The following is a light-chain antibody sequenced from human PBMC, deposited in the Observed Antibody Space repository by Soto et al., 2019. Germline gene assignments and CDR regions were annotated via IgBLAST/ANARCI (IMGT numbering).Light chain of an antibody. CDR1: QSVTKY. J-gene: IGKJ4*01. V-gene: IGKV3-11*01. Sequence: EIVLTQSPGTLSLSPGETATLSCRASQSVTKYLAWYHQKPGQAPRLLIYDTSNRATGIPARFSGSGSGTDFTLTISSLESEDSGIYYCQQRHNWLTFGGGTKVDIK. CDR2: DTS. CDR3: QQRHNWLT.